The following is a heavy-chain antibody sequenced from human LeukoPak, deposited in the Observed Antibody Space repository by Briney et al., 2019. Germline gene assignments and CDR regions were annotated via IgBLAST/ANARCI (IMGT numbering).Heavy chain of an antibody. CDR1: GGSISSYY. J-gene: IGHJ5*02. D-gene: IGHD4-17*01. Sequence: SETLSLTFTVFGGSISSYYWSWIRQPPGKGLEWIGYIYYSGSTNYNPSLKSRVTISVDTSKNQFSLKMNSVTAADTAVYYCARAADYGDYNWFDPWGQGTLVTVSS. CDR3: ARAADYGDYNWFDP. V-gene: IGHV4-59*01. CDR2: IYYSGST.